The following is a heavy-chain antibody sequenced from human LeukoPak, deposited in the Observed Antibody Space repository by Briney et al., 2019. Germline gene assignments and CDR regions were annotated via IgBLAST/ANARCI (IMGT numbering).Heavy chain of an antibody. D-gene: IGHD1-26*01. Sequence: PGGSLRLSCAASGFTFSGYAMSWVRQAPGKGLEWVSAISGSGGSTYYADSVKGRFTISRDNSKNTLYLQMNSLRAEDTAVYYCAKSSGYSGSYSADYWGQGTLVTVSS. CDR3: AKSSGYSGSYSADY. CDR1: GFTFSGYA. J-gene: IGHJ4*02. CDR2: ISGSGGST. V-gene: IGHV3-23*01.